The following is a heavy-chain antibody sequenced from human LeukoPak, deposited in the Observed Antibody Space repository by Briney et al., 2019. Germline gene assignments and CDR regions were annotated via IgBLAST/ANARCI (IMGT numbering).Heavy chain of an antibody. V-gene: IGHV4-39*01. D-gene: IGHD3/OR15-3a*01. CDR1: GGSISSSSYY. J-gene: IGHJ4*02. CDR3: ARQTGSGLFILP. Sequence: PSETLSLTCTVSGGSISSSSYYWGWIRQPPGKGLEWIGSIYYSGSTYYNPSLKSRVTISVDTSKNQFSLRLTSVTAADTAVYYCARQTGSGLFILPGGQGTLVTVSS. CDR2: IYYSGST.